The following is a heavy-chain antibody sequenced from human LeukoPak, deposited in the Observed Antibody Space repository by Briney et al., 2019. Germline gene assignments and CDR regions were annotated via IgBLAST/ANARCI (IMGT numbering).Heavy chain of an antibody. CDR3: ARGVAVAGNDAFDI. CDR2: IYYSGST. D-gene: IGHD6-19*01. V-gene: IGHV4-59*01. J-gene: IGHJ3*02. Sequence: PSETLSLTCTVSGGSISSYYWSWIRQPPGKGLEWIGYIYYSGSTSYNPSLKSRVTISVDTSKNQFSLKLSSVTAADTAVYYCARGVAVAGNDAFDIWGQGTMVTLSS. CDR1: GGSISSYY.